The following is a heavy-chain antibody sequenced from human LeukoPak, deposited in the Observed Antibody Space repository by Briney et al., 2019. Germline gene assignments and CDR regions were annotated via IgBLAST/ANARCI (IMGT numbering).Heavy chain of an antibody. J-gene: IGHJ5*02. CDR2: IYHSGST. Sequence: SETLSLTCAVPGYSISSGYYWGWIRQPPGKGLEWIGSIYHSGSTYYNPSLKSRVTISVDTSKNQFSLKLSSVTAADTAVYYCARAPDMVRGVSLEFDPWGQGTLVTVSS. CDR1: GYSISSGYY. V-gene: IGHV4-38-2*01. D-gene: IGHD3-10*01. CDR3: ARAPDMVRGVSLEFDP.